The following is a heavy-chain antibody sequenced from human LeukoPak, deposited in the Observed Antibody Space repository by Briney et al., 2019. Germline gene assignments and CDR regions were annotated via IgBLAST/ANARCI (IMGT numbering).Heavy chain of an antibody. CDR2: ISSSSSYI. CDR3: ARGSRRCSGGSCYPDY. V-gene: IGHV3-21*01. Sequence: PGGSLRLSCAASGFTFSSYSMNWVRQAPGKGLEWVSSISSSSSYIYYADSVKGRFTISRDNAKNSLYLQMNSLRAEDTAVYYCARGSRRCSGGSCYPDYWGQGTLVTVSS. CDR1: GFTFSSYS. D-gene: IGHD2-15*01. J-gene: IGHJ4*02.